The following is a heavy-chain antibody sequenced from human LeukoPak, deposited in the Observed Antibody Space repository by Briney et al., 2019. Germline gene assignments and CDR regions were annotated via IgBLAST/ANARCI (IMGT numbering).Heavy chain of an antibody. Sequence: GASVKVSCKASGYTFTGYHMHWVRQAPGQGLEWMGRINPNSGDTNYAQKFQGRATMTRDTSISTAYMELSRLRSDDTAVYYCARPNWNDDLDYWGQGTLVTVSS. CDR3: ARPNWNDDLDY. V-gene: IGHV1-2*06. J-gene: IGHJ4*02. D-gene: IGHD1-1*01. CDR2: INPNSGDT. CDR1: GYTFTGYH.